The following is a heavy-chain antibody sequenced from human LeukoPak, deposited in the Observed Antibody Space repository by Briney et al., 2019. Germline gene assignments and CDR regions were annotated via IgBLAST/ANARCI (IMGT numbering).Heavy chain of an antibody. CDR2: INSSGST. CDR1: GGSFGGYY. CDR3: ARGRQEISMILVVMTGVSYYLDV. D-gene: IGHD3-22*01. V-gene: IGHV4-34*01. Sequence: SETLSLTCTVYGGSFGGYYWTWIRQSPGKGLEWIGVINSSGSTYYNPSLKSRLTISRDTSKNQFSLRLSSVTAADTAVYYCARGRQEISMILVVMTGVSYYLDVWGKGTTVTVS. J-gene: IGHJ6*03.